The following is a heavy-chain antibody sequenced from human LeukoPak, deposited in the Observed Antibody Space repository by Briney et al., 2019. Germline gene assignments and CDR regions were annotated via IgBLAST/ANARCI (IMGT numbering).Heavy chain of an antibody. J-gene: IGHJ4*02. Sequence: GGSLRLSCVASGFTFSDYWMSWVRQAPGMGLEWVANIETDGDEKNYVDSVKGRFTISRDNARNSLYLQMSSLRVEDTAVCYCARDIPSGFYTPDYWGRGTLVTVSS. CDR2: IETDGDEK. V-gene: IGHV3-7*01. CDR1: GFTFSDYW. D-gene: IGHD5-12*01. CDR3: ARDIPSGFYTPDY.